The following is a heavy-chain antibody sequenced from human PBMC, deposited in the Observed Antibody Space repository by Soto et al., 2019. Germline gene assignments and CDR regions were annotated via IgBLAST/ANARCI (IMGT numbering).Heavy chain of an antibody. CDR2: IKQDGSQT. CDR3: ARESTYLRHYDA. CDR1: GFTFSDSW. J-gene: IGHJ5*02. Sequence: GGSLRLSCAASGFTFSDSWMGWVRQAPGRGLEWVANIKQDGSQTPYAASVRGRLAISRDNSKDTLYLHMRGLKVEDTAVYLCARESTYLRHYDAWGPGTLVTVSS. D-gene: IGHD3-9*01. V-gene: IGHV3-7*01.